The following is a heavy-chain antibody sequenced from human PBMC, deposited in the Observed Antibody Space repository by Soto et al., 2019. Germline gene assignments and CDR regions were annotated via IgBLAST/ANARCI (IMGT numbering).Heavy chain of an antibody. CDR3: AREGSYAPFAP. D-gene: IGHD2-2*01. J-gene: IGHJ5*02. Sequence: ASVKVSCKASGYTFTGYYMHWVRQAPGQGLEWMGWINPNSGGTNYAQKFQGWVTMTRDTSKNQFSLKLSSVTAADTAVYYCAREGSYAPFAPWGQGALVTVSS. V-gene: IGHV1-2*04. CDR1: GYTFTGYY. CDR2: INPNSGGT.